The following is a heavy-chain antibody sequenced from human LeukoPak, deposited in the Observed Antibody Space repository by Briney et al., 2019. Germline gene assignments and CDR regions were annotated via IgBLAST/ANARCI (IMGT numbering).Heavy chain of an antibody. CDR2: MYLSGTT. V-gene: IGHV4-4*02. CDR3: ARARGATIFQSAFDI. Sequence: SGTLSLTCTVSGDSINSLDLWSWVRQPPGKGLEWIGEMYLSGTTHSNPSVKSRVTISIDKSKNQFFLNLSSVTAADTAVYYCARARGATIFQSAFDIWGQGTMVTVSS. D-gene: IGHD5-24*01. CDR1: GDSINSLDL. J-gene: IGHJ3*02.